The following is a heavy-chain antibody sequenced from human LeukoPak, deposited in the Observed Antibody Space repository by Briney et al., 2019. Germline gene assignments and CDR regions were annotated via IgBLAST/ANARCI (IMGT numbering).Heavy chain of an antibody. CDR1: GFTFTTYW. J-gene: IGHJ4*02. CDR2: IKQDGSDK. D-gene: IGHD2-8*01. Sequence: GGTLRLSCAASGFTFTTYWWTWVRQPPGKGLEWVANIKQDGSDKYYVGSVKGRFTISRDNAENSLFPQMNSLRAEDTAVYYCARGRGTNGLYYFDYWGQGTLVTVSS. CDR3: ARGRGTNGLYYFDY. V-gene: IGHV3-7*04.